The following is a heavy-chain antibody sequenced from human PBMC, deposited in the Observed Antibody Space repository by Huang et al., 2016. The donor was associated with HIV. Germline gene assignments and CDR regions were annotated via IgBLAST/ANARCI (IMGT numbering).Heavy chain of an antibody. Sequence: QVQLVQSGAEVKKPGSSVKVSCKASGGSFRNFAIGWVRQAPGQGFGGMGGIIPTLGTANYAQKFQGRVTIIADESTSTAYMELSSLRSEDTAVYYCATVDYYDTSGPQRGYFDNWGQGTLVTVSS. CDR2: IIPTLGTA. V-gene: IGHV1-69*01. CDR1: GGSFRNFA. CDR3: ATVDYYDTSGPQRGYFDN. J-gene: IGHJ4*02. D-gene: IGHD3-22*01.